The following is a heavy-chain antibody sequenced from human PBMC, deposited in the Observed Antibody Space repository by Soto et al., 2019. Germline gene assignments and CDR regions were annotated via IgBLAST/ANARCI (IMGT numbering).Heavy chain of an antibody. J-gene: IGHJ4*02. CDR1: GYTFTSYA. CDR3: ARVSYYYDSRARNNYFDY. V-gene: IGHV1-3*01. D-gene: IGHD3-22*01. Sequence: ASVKVSCKASGYTFTSYAMHWVRQAPVQRLEWMGWINAGNGNTKYSQKFQGRVTITRDTSASTAYMELSSLRSEDTAVYYCARVSYYYDSRARNNYFDYWGQGTLVTVSS. CDR2: INAGNGNT.